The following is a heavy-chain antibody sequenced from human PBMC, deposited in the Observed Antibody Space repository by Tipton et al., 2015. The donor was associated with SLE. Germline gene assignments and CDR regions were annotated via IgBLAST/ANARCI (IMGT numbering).Heavy chain of an antibody. CDR1: GGSISSGGYY. CDR2: IYNSGSA. CDR3: ASLGDRGGVVT. Sequence: TLSLTCTVSGGSISSGGYYWSWIRQHPGEGLEWIGYIYNSGSAHYNASLKSRLTISVDTSKNQFSLTLSSVTAADTAVHYCASLGDRGGVVTWGQGALVTVSS. D-gene: IGHD3-3*01. V-gene: IGHV4-31*03. J-gene: IGHJ4*02.